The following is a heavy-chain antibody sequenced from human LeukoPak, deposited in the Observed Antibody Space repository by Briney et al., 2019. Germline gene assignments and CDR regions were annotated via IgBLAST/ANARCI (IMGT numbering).Heavy chain of an antibody. CDR3: ARGYGSGSYIGEIDY. CDR2: ISSSSSYI. J-gene: IGHJ4*02. Sequence: GGSLRLSCAASGFTFSSYSMNWVRQAPGKGLEWVSSISSSSSYIYYADSVKGRFTISRDNAKNSLYLQMNSLRAEDTAVYYCARGYGSGSYIGEIDYWGQGTLVTVSS. CDR1: GFTFSSYS. V-gene: IGHV3-21*01. D-gene: IGHD3-10*01.